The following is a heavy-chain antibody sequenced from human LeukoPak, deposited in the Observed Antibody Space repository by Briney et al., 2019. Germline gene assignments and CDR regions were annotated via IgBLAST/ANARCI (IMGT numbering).Heavy chain of an antibody. V-gene: IGHV3-30*12. D-gene: IGHD4-23*01. CDR1: GFTFSSYG. Sequence: PGGSLRLSCAASGFTFSSYGMHWVRQAPGKGLEWVAYIQYDGSNEQYADSVKGRFSISRDGSKNILYLQMNSLRAEDTAAYYCARRAGGYSHPYDYWGQGILVTVSS. J-gene: IGHJ4*02. CDR3: ARRAGGYSHPYDY. CDR2: IQYDGSNE.